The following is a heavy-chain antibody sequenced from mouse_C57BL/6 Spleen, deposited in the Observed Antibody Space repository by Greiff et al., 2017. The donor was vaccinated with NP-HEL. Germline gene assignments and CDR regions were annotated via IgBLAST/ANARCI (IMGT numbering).Heavy chain of an antibody. V-gene: IGHV14-2*01. CDR1: GFNIKDYY. D-gene: IGHD2-4*01. CDR2: IDPEDGET. J-gene: IGHJ4*01. CDR3: ARREDYYDYDGFYYAMDY. Sequence: DVKLQESGAELVKPGASVKLSCTASGFNIKDYYMHWVKQRTEQGLEWIGRIDPEDGETKYAPKFQGKATITADTSSNTAYLQLSSLTSEDTAVYYCARREDYYDYDGFYYAMDYWGQGTSVTVSS.